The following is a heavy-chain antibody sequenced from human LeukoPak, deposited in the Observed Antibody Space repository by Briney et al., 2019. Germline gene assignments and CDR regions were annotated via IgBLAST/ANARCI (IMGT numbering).Heavy chain of an antibody. Sequence: PGGSLRLSCAASGFTFSSYAMHWVRQAPGKGLEWVAVISYDGSNKYYADSVKGRFTISRDNAKNSLYLQMNSLKAGDTAVFYCARGIGRSIDYWGQGTLVNVSS. CDR3: ARGIGRSIDY. CDR2: ISYDGSNK. CDR1: GFTFSSYA. J-gene: IGHJ4*02. V-gene: IGHV3-30-3*01. D-gene: IGHD1-26*01.